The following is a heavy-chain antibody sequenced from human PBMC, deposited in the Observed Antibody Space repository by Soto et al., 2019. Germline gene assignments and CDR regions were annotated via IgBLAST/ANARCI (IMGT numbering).Heavy chain of an antibody. V-gene: IGHV4-4*07. CDR1: GGSINTFY. Sequence: SETLSLTCTVSGGSINTFYWSWVRQPAGKGLEWIGRIFSSGSTSFNPSLESRVAMSVDTSQNHFSLNLSSVTAADMAVYYCAREGSYSAYNFAHGIQLWSFDFWGQGALVTVSS. J-gene: IGHJ4*02. CDR3: AREGSYSAYNFAHGIQLWSFDF. D-gene: IGHD5-12*01. CDR2: IFSSGST.